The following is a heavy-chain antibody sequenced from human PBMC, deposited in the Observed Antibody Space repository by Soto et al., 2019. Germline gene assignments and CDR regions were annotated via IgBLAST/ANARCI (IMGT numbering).Heavy chain of an antibody. D-gene: IGHD2-2*01. Sequence: GGSLRLSCAASGFTFSNYGMHWVRQAPGKGLEWVVLIRFDGSDKYYADSVKGRFTMSRDSSKNTVYLKMNSQRAEDTALYYCARLSCSSPSCCSVCAFEIRRQGTMVTV. CDR2: IRFDGSDK. J-gene: IGHJ3*02. CDR1: GFTFSNYG. CDR3: ARLSCSSPSCCSVCAFEI. V-gene: IGHV3-30*02.